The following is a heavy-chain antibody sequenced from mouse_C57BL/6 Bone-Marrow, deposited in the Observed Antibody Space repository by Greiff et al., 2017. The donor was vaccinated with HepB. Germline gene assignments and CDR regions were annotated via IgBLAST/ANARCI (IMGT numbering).Heavy chain of an antibody. CDR2: IDPETGGT. V-gene: IGHV1-15*01. CDR1: GYTFTDYE. Sequence: VQLQESGAELVRPGASVTLSCKASGYTFTDYEMHWVKQTPVHGLEWIGAIDPETGGTAYNQKFKGKAILTADKSSSTAYMELRSLTSEDSAVYYRTLYGSSFYYFDYWGQGTTLTVSS. CDR3: TLYGSSFYYFDY. J-gene: IGHJ2*01. D-gene: IGHD1-1*01.